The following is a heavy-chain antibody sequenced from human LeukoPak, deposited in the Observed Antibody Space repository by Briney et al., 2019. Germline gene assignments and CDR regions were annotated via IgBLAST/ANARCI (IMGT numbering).Heavy chain of an antibody. V-gene: IGHV4-59*01. D-gene: IGHD2-15*01. CDR1: GGSISSYY. CDR3: ARGGYCSGGSCYKRFDY. CDR2: IYYSGST. Sequence: SETLSLTCTVSGGSISSYYWTWIRQSPGKGLEWIGYIYYSGSTNYNPSLKSRVTISVDTSKNQFSLKLSSVTAADTAVYYCARGGYCSGGSCYKRFDYWGQGTLVTVSS. J-gene: IGHJ4*02.